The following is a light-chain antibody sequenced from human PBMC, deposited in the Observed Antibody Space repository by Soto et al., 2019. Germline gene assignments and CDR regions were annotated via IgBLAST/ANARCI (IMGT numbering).Light chain of an antibody. V-gene: IGLV2-14*01. CDR3: KSYTNTNTRPV. Sequence: QSALTQPASVSGSPGQSITISCTGASADFGGFNFVSWYQQHPGKGPQLLIYGVTNRPSGVSNRFSGSKSGNTASLTISGLQADDEAEYYCKSYTNTNTRPVFGTGTKVTVL. CDR2: GVT. J-gene: IGLJ1*01. CDR1: SADFGGFNF.